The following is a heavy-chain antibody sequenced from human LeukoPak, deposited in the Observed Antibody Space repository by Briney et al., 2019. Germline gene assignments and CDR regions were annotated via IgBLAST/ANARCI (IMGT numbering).Heavy chain of an antibody. Sequence: GGSLRLSCAASGFTFSSYGMHWVRQAPGKGLEWVAFIRYDGSNKYYADSVKGRFTISRDNSKNTLYLQMNSLRAEDTAVYYCAKDIVVVVAATPLDYWGQGTLVTVSS. D-gene: IGHD2-15*01. CDR3: AKDIVVVVAATPLDY. V-gene: IGHV3-30*02. CDR2: IRYDGSNK. J-gene: IGHJ4*02. CDR1: GFTFSSYG.